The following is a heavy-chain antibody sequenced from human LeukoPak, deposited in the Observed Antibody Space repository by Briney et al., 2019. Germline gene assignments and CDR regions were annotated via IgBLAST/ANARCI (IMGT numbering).Heavy chain of an antibody. V-gene: IGHV3-48*02. CDR2: ISSTGRTI. J-gene: IGHJ5*02. Sequence: PGGSLRLSCAASGFTFSSYSMNWVRQAPGKGLEWISFISSTGRTIYYADSVKGRFTISRDTAKNSLYLQMNSLTDEDTAVYYCARERGGWFDPWGQGTLVTVSS. D-gene: IGHD3-10*01. CDR3: ARERGGWFDP. CDR1: GFTFSSYS.